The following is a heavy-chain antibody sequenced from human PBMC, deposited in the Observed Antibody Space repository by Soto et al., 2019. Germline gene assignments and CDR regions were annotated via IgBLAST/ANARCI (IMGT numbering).Heavy chain of an antibody. Sequence: GESLKSSCKGSGYTFSSYWIGWVRQMPGKGLEWIGIIFPTDSTTTYSPSFQGQVTISADKSISTAYLQWSSLKASDTAMYYCARAVIGYCSSTSCPGDYGGHGNRVSVSS. V-gene: IGHV5-51*01. CDR3: ARAVIGYCSSTSCPGDY. D-gene: IGHD2-2*01. CDR2: IFPTDSTT. CDR1: GYTFSSYW. J-gene: IGHJ4*01.